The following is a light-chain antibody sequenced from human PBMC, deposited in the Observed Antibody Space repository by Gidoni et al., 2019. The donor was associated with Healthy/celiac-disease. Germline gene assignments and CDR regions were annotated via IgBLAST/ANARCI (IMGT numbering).Light chain of an antibody. J-gene: IGLJ3*02. CDR1: SSNIGNNY. V-gene: IGLV1-51*01. CDR3: GTWDSSLSAWV. Sequence: QSVLTQPPSVSAAPGQKVTISCSGSSSNIGNNYVSWYQQLPGTAPKLLIYDRFSGSKSGTSSPLVITGLQTGDEADYSCGTWDSSLSAWVFGGGTKLTVL.